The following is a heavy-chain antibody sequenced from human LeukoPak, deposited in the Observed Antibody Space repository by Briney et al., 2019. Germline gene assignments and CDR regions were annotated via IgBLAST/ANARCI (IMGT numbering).Heavy chain of an antibody. CDR2: INPNSGGT. Sequence: GASVKVSCKASEYTFTGYYMHWVRQAPGQGLEWMGWINPNSGGTNYAQKFQGRVTMTRDTSISTAYMELSRLRSDDTAVYYCARAHGTYSSSSKLLFDYWGQGTLVTVSS. V-gene: IGHV1-2*02. CDR3: ARAHGTYSSSSKLLFDY. D-gene: IGHD6-6*01. J-gene: IGHJ4*02. CDR1: EYTFTGYY.